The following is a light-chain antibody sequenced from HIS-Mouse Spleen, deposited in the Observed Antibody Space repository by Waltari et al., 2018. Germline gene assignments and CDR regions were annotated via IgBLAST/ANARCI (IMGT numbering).Light chain of an antibody. CDR1: NIGSKS. V-gene: IGLV3-21*03. Sequence: SYVLTQPPSVSVAPGKTARITCGGTNIGSKSVHWYQQKPGQAPGLAVYDDSDRPSGIPERFSGSNSGNTATLTISRVEAGDEADYYCQVWDSSSDHVVFGGGTKLTVL. CDR3: QVWDSSSDHVV. CDR2: DDS. J-gene: IGLJ2*01.